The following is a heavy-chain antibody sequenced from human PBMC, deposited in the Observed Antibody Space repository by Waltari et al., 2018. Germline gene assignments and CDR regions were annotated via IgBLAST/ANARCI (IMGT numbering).Heavy chain of an antibody. CDR2: ISSNGRTT. CDR3: VRDASYYYYYYMDV. CDR1: GFNFKGYE. J-gene: IGHJ6*03. Sequence: EVQLVESGGGLVQPGGSLRLSCAASGFNFKGYEMNVVRQAPGKGLGGVSSISSNGRTTHYADSVKGRFTISRDNAKNSLDLHMNSLRAEDMAVYYCVRDASYYYYYYMDVWGKGTTVTVSS. V-gene: IGHV3-48*03.